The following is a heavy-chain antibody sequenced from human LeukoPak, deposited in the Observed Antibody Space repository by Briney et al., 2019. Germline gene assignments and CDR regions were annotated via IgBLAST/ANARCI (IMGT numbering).Heavy chain of an antibody. CDR2: INHSGST. Sequence: SETLSLTCTVYGGSFSGYYWSWIRQPPGKGLEWIGEINHSGSTNYNPSLKSRVTISVDTSKNQFSLKLSSVTAADTAVYYCAGSRLAAAGTFQNYWGQGTLVTVSS. CDR3: AGSRLAAAGTFQNY. V-gene: IGHV4-34*01. CDR1: GGSFSGYY. J-gene: IGHJ4*02. D-gene: IGHD6-13*01.